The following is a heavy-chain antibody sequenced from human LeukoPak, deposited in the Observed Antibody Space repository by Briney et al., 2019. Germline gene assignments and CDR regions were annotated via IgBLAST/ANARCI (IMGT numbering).Heavy chain of an antibody. CDR1: RGSISSNY. Sequence: SETLSLTCTVSRGSISSNYWSWIRQPPGKGLEWIGRIYTSGSTNYNPSLKSRVTISVDTSKNQFSLKLSSVTAADTAVYYCARVGCSGGSCYSRYYYYYMDVWGKGTTVTVSS. CDR2: IYTSGST. CDR3: ARVGCSGGSCYSRYYYYYMDV. J-gene: IGHJ6*03. V-gene: IGHV4-4*08. D-gene: IGHD2-15*01.